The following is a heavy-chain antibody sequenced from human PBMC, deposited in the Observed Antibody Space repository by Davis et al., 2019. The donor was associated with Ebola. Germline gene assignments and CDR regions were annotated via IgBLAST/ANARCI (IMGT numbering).Heavy chain of an antibody. D-gene: IGHD1-26*01. J-gene: IGHJ4*02. V-gene: IGHV4-34*01. CDR1: GGSFSGYY. CDR2: INHSGST. Sequence: MPSETLSLTCAVYGGSFSGYYWSWIRHPPGKGLEWIGEINHSGSTNYNPSLKSRVTISVDTSKNQFSLKLSSVSAADTAVYYCARRRLSFEAIDYWGQGTLVTVSS. CDR3: ARRRLSFEAIDY.